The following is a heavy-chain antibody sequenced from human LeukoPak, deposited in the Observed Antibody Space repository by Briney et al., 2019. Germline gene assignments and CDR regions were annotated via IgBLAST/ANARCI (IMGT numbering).Heavy chain of an antibody. J-gene: IGHJ4*02. D-gene: IGHD2-15*01. CDR2: IIPILGIA. V-gene: IGHV1-69*04. Sequence: GSSVKVSCKASGGTFSSYAISWVRQALGQGLEWMGGIIPILGIANYAQKFQGRVTITADKSTSTAYMELSSLRSEDTAVYYCARGGYCSGGSCYYPFDFDYWGQGTLVTVSS. CDR1: GGTFSSYA. CDR3: ARGGYCSGGSCYYPFDFDY.